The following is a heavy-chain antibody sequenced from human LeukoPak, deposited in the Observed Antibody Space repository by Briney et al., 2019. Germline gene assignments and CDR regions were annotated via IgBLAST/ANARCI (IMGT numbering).Heavy chain of an antibody. V-gene: IGHV3-53*01. Sequence: GGSLRLSCAASGVTFHEYYMSWVRQAPGKGLEWVSFIYSDNTHYSDSVKGRFTISRDNSKNTLYLQMNSLRAEDTAVYYCARRAGAYSHPYDYWGQGTLVTVSS. CDR1: GVTFHEYY. CDR2: IYSDNT. J-gene: IGHJ4*02. D-gene: IGHD4/OR15-4a*01. CDR3: ARRAGAYSHPYDY.